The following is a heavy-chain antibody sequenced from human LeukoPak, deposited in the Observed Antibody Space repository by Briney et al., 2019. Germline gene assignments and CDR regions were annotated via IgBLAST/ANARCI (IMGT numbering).Heavy chain of an antibody. V-gene: IGHV4-59*08. Sequence: SETLSLTCTVSGGAISSYYWNWIRQPPGKGLEWIGYIHYSGSTKYNPSLKSRVTISVDTSKNQFSLKLSSVTAADTAVYYCARWYSSGWAFDYWGQGTLVTVSS. J-gene: IGHJ4*02. D-gene: IGHD6-19*01. CDR2: IHYSGST. CDR3: ARWYSSGWAFDY. CDR1: GGAISSYY.